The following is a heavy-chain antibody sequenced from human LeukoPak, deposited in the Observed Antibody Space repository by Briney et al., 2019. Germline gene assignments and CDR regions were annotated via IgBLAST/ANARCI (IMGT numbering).Heavy chain of an antibody. CDR1: GYTLTELS. CDR3: ATEVTYYYDSSGYPPTS. D-gene: IGHD3-22*01. V-gene: IGHV1-24*01. Sequence: ASVKVSCKVSGYTLTELSMHWVRQAPGKGLEWMGGLDPEDGETIYAQKFQGRVTMTEDTSTDTAYMELSSLRSEDTAVYYCATEVTYYYDSSGYPPTSWGQGTLVTVSS. CDR2: LDPEDGET. J-gene: IGHJ5*02.